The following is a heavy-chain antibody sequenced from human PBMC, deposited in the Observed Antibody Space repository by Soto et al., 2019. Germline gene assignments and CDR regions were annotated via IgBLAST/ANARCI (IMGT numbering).Heavy chain of an antibody. CDR2: ISYDGSHK. CDR3: AKDGAPRYCGRSSCHGAGAY. D-gene: IGHD2-15*01. CDR1: GFTFSNYG. V-gene: IGHV3-30*18. Sequence: QVQLVESGGGVVQPGRSLRLSCAGSGFTFSNYGLHWVRQAPGKGLEWVAVISYDGSHKYYADSVKGRFTISRDNSNNMLNLQLDSLRAEDTAVYYCAKDGAPRYCGRSSCHGAGAYWGQGSLVTVSS. J-gene: IGHJ4*02.